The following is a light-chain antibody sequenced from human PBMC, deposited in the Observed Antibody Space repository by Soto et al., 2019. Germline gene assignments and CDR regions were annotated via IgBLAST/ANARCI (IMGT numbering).Light chain of an antibody. Sequence: EIVLTQSPATVSLSPGERATLSCRASQSVSRHLAWYQQKPGQAPRLLIYDASNRATGIPARFSGSGSGTDFTLTISSLEPEDFAVYYCQQRNNWPPVTFGGGTKVDIK. CDR1: QSVSRH. V-gene: IGKV3-11*01. CDR2: DAS. CDR3: QQRNNWPPVT. J-gene: IGKJ4*01.